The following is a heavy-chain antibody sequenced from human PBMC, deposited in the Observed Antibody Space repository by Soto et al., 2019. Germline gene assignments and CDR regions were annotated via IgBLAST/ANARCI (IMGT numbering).Heavy chain of an antibody. D-gene: IGHD3-22*01. V-gene: IGHV1-58*02. Sequence: GASVKVSCKASGYTFTSYAMHWVRQAPGQRLEWIGWIVVGSGNTNYAQKFQERVTITRDMSTSTAYMELSSLRSEDTAVYYCAAETERPYYYDSSGYYYVGAFDIWGQGTMVTVSS. J-gene: IGHJ3*02. CDR3: AAETERPYYYDSSGYYYVGAFDI. CDR2: IVVGSGNT. CDR1: GYTFTSYA.